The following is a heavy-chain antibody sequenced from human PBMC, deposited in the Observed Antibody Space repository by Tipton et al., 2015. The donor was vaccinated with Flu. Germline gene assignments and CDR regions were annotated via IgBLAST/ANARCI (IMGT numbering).Heavy chain of an antibody. J-gene: IGHJ4*02. Sequence: SLRLSCAASGFTFSSYGMHWVRQAPGKGLEWVAVISYDGSNKYYADSVKGRFTISRDNSKNTLYLQMNSLRAEDTAVYYCAKDQSSSFFDYWGQGTLVTVSS. CDR2: ISYDGSNK. CDR3: AKDQSSSFFDY. CDR1: GFTFSSYG. D-gene: IGHD6-6*01. V-gene: IGHV3-30*18.